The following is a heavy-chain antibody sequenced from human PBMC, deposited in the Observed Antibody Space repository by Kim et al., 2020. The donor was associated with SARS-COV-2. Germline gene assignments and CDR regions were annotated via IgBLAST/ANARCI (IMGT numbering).Heavy chain of an antibody. V-gene: IGHV3-48*02. CDR2: ISSSSTTM. D-gene: IGHD2-15*01. CDR1: GFTFSFYG. CDR3: ASRNSGGGLDI. Sequence: GGSLRLSCAASGFTFSFYGLNWVRQAPGKGLEWVSYISSSSTTMHYTDSVKGRFTISRDNAKNSLYLQMNSLRDGDTAVYFCASRNSGGGLDIWGQGTMVTVSS. J-gene: IGHJ3*02.